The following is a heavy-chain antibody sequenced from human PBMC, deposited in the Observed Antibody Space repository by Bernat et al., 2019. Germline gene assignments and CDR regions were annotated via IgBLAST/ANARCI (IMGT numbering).Heavy chain of an antibody. CDR2: ISYDGSNK. V-gene: IGHV3-30-3*01. D-gene: IGHD6-13*01. CDR1: GFTFSSYA. J-gene: IGHJ4*02. Sequence: VQLLESGGGLVQPGGSLRLSCVASGFTFSSYAMHWVRQAPGKGLEWVAVISYDGSNKYYADSVKGRFTISRDNSKNTLYLQMNSLRAEDTAVYYCARDLGAAAALDYWGQGTLVTVSS. CDR3: ARDLGAAAALDY.